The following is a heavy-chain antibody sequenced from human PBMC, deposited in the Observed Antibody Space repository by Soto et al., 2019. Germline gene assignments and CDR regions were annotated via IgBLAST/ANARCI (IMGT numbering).Heavy chain of an antibody. J-gene: IGHJ6*03. D-gene: IGHD6-19*01. CDR3: ARNPRAVAAMHMDV. Sequence: ASVKVSCKASGGTFSSYAMSWVRQAPGQGLEWMGRIIPILGIGDYAQRFQGRVTITADKSTSTVYMELSSLRSEDTAVYYCARNPRAVAAMHMDVWGKGTMVTVSS. V-gene: IGHV1-69*04. CDR2: IIPILGIG. CDR1: GGTFSSYA.